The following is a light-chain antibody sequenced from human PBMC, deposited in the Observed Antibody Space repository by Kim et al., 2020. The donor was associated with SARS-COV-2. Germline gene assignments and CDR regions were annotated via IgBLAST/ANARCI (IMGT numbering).Light chain of an antibody. CDR3: QSYDNRLSGYV. CDR1: NSNIGAGYE. J-gene: IGLJ1*01. Sequence: QRVTISCTGINSNIGAGYEVHWYQQLPGTAPKHLVYGDINRPSGVPDRFSGSKSGTSASQAITGLQTEDEADYYCQSYDNRLSGYVFGTGTKVTVL. V-gene: IGLV1-40*01. CDR2: GDI.